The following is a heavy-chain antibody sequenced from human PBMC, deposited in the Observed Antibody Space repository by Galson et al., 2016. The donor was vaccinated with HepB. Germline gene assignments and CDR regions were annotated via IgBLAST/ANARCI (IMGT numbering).Heavy chain of an antibody. D-gene: IGHD3-22*01. CDR2: IYYSGVT. CDR3: ARCGARDYYGSSGPYFDT. V-gene: IGHV4-61*08. Sequence: SETLSLTCIVSGGSVRSDDHYWNWIRQSPGRGPEWIGYIYYSGVTNYSPSLESRITISIDTFKNQFSLKLRSLTAADTAVYYCARCGARDYYGSSGPYFDTWGQGTLVTVSS. J-gene: IGHJ5*02. CDR1: GGSVRSDDHY.